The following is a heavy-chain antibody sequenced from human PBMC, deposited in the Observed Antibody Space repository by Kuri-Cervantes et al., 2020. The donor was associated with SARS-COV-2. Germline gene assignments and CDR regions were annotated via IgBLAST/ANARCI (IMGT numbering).Heavy chain of an antibody. J-gene: IGHJ6*03. D-gene: IGHD3-3*01. Sequence: ASVKVSCKASGYTFTGYYMHWVRQAPGQGLERMGWINPNSGGTNYAQKFQGRVTMTRDTSISTAYMELSRLRSDDTAMYYCARAYLWSGYYTDYYMDVWGKGTTVTVSS. CDR2: INPNSGGT. CDR1: GYTFTGYY. V-gene: IGHV1-2*02. CDR3: ARAYLWSGYYTDYYMDV.